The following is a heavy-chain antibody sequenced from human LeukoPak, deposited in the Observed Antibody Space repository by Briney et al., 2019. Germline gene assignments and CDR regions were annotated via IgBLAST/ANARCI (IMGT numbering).Heavy chain of an antibody. J-gene: IGHJ4*02. CDR3: ARDEFRTYGDYGVY. V-gene: IGHV1-18*01. CDR1: GYTFTSYG. CDR2: TSAYNGNT. Sequence: ASVKVSCKASGYTFTSYGISWVRQAPGQGLEWMGWTSAYNGNTNYAQKLQGRVTMTTDTSTSTAYMELRSLRSDDTAVYYCARDEFRTYGDYGVYWGQGTLVTVSS. D-gene: IGHD4-17*01.